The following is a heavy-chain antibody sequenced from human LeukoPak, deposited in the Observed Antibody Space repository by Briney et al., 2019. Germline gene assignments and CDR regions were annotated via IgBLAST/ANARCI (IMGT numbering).Heavy chain of an antibody. Sequence: SETLSLTCTVSGGSISSSSYYWGWIRQPPGKGLEWIGSIYYSGSTYYNPSLKSRVTISVDTSKNQFSLKLSSVTAADTAVYYCARLDDSSGYLHWGQGTLVTVSS. CDR1: GGSISSSSYY. V-gene: IGHV4-39*01. CDR2: IYYSGST. J-gene: IGHJ4*02. CDR3: ARLDDSSGYLH. D-gene: IGHD3-22*01.